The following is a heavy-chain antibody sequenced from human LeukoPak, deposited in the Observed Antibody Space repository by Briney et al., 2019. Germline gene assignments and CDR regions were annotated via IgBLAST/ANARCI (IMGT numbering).Heavy chain of an antibody. Sequence: PGGFLRLSCAVSGFTFSDYYMSWIRQAPGKGLEWLSYISGSGEITYHAESVKGRFSISRDNAKNSLYLQMNSLRVEDTAVYYCARDMMGSGSTRDYWGQGTLVTVSS. J-gene: IGHJ4*02. V-gene: IGHV3-11*01. CDR2: ISGSGEIT. CDR1: GFTFSDYY. CDR3: ARDMMGSGSTRDY. D-gene: IGHD3-10*01.